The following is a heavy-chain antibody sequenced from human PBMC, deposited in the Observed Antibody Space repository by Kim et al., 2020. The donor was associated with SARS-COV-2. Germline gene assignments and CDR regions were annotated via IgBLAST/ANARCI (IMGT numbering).Heavy chain of an antibody. V-gene: IGHV4-39*07. CDR2: IYYSGST. CDR1: GVSISSSSYS. CDR3: ARDRIVGSYSGEYFAH. Sequence: SETLSLTCTVSGVSISSSSYSWGWIRQPPGKGPEWIGSIYYSGSTYNNPALKRRVTISVATSKNQFSLNLPSVTAADTAVYYCARDRIVGSYSGEYFAHWGLGTLVTVSS. D-gene: IGHD1-26*01. J-gene: IGHJ1*01.